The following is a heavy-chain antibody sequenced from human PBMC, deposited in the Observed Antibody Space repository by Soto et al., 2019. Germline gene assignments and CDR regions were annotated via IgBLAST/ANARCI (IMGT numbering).Heavy chain of an antibody. Sequence: SETLSLTCTVSGGSISSSSYYWGWIRQPPGKGLEWIGSIYYSGSTYYNPSLKSRVTISVDTSMNQFSLKLSSVTAADTAVYYCARLAGTTTFLFYYFDYWGQGTLVTVAS. V-gene: IGHV4-39*01. J-gene: IGHJ4*02. CDR1: GGSISSSSYY. D-gene: IGHD1-1*01. CDR2: IYYSGST. CDR3: ARLAGTTTFLFYYFDY.